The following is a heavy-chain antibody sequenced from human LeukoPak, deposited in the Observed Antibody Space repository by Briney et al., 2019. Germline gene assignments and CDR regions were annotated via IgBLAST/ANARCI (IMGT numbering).Heavy chain of an antibody. CDR3: AKVIVGAIGPVDY. V-gene: IGHV3-30*02. D-gene: IGHD1-26*01. J-gene: IGHJ4*02. CDR1: GFTFSSYG. Sequence: GGSLRLSCAASGFTFSSYGMHWVRQAPGKGLEWVAFIRYDGSNKYYADSVKGRFTIPRDNSKNTLYLQMNSLRAEDTAVYYCAKVIVGAIGPVDYWGQGTLVTVSS. CDR2: IRYDGSNK.